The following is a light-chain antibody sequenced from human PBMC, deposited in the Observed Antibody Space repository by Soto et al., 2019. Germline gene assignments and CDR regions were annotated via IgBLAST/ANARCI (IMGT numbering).Light chain of an antibody. Sequence: QSVLTQPHSVAGAPGQRVTLSFTGSSSNIGAGYDVHWYQQLPGTDPKLLIYGNSNRPSGVPDRFAGSKSGTSASLAITGLQADDEADYDCQSYDSSLSGSVFGGGTKLTVL. J-gene: IGLJ2*01. V-gene: IGLV1-40*01. CDR3: QSYDSSLSGSV. CDR2: GNS. CDR1: SSNIGAGYD.